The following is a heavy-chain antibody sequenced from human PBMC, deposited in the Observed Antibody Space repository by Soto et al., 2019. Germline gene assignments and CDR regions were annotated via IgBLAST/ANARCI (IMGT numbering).Heavy chain of an antibody. CDR2: IYYSGST. D-gene: IGHD2-21*02. CDR3: ARGLQTAIGFKYYYYGMDV. V-gene: IGHV4-31*03. CDR1: GGSISSGGYY. Sequence: SETLSLTCTVSGGSISSGGYYWIWLRQHPGKVLEWIGYIYYSGSTYYNPSLKSRVTISVDTSKNQFSLKLSSVTAADTAVYYCARGLQTAIGFKYYYYGMDVWGQGTTVTVSS. J-gene: IGHJ6*02.